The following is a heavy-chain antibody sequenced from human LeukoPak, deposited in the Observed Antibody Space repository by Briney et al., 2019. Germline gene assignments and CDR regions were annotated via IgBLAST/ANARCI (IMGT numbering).Heavy chain of an antibody. V-gene: IGHV4-4*07. J-gene: IGHJ2*01. CDR1: GGSISSYY. D-gene: IGHD2-15*01. Sequence: PSETLSLTCTVSGGSISSYYWSWIRQPAGKGLEWIGRIYTSGSTTYNPSLKSRVTMSVDTSKNQFSLKLTSVTAADTAVYYYARRGSDWYFDLWGRGTLVTVSS. CDR3: ARRGSDWYFDL. CDR2: IYTSGST.